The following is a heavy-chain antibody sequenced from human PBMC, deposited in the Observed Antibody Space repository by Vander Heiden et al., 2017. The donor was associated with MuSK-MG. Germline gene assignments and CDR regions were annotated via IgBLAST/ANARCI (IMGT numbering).Heavy chain of an antibody. Sequence: QVQLVHSGAEVKNPVSSVKVSCKASGGTFSSYAISWVRQAPGQGLEWMGRIIPILGIANYAQKFQGRVTITADKSTSTAYMELSSLRSEDTAVYYCASDRGGTYYYGSGSDYWGQGTLVTVSS. CDR3: ASDRGGTYYYGSGSDY. D-gene: IGHD3-10*01. V-gene: IGHV1-69*04. CDR2: IIPILGIA. CDR1: GGTFSSYA. J-gene: IGHJ4*02.